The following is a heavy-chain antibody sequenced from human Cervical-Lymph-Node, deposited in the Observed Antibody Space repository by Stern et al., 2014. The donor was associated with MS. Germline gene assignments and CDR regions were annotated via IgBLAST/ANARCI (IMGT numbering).Heavy chain of an antibody. CDR2: IYYSGST. V-gene: IGHV4-59*01. D-gene: IGHD5/OR15-5a*01. CDR3: ARDRGRVSTTFYFDY. CDR1: GGSISGYY. Sequence: QLQLQESGPGQVKPSETLSLTCSVSGGSISGYYWSWIRQPPGKGLEWIGYIYYSGSTNYNPSLKSRVTISVDTSKNQFSLRLRSVTAADTAVYYCARDRGRVSTTFYFDYWGQGTLVTVSS. J-gene: IGHJ4*02.